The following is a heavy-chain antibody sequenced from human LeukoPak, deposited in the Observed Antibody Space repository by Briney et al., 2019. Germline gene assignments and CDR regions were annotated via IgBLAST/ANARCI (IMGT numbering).Heavy chain of an antibody. Sequence: PSETLSLTCAVSGDSLSRYYWTWIRQPPGKGLGWLGEINPSGSPDYNPSLKSRATISVDTSKNQFSLRLASVTAADTAVYYCASVRHDPLEYYYYIDVWGKGTTVTVSS. CDR3: ASVRHDPLEYYYYIDV. V-gene: IGHV4-34*01. J-gene: IGHJ6*03. CDR2: INPSGSP. D-gene: IGHD2/OR15-2a*01. CDR1: GDSLSRYY.